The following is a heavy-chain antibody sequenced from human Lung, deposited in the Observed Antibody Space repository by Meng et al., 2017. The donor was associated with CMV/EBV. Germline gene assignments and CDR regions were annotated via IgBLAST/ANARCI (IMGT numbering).Heavy chain of an antibody. CDR2: IPHRGSS. Sequence: SGPDLVRPSAIRSLTCRVFRESITSHNWWAWVRQPPGKGLERIGEIPHRGSSAYNPSLKSRVSMSIAQSKNQFSLKLTSVTAADTAVYHCLRRSGGSVWGQGTLVTVSS. D-gene: IGHD3-10*01. CDR1: RESITSHNW. J-gene: IGHJ1*01. CDR3: LRRSGGSV. V-gene: IGHV4-4*02.